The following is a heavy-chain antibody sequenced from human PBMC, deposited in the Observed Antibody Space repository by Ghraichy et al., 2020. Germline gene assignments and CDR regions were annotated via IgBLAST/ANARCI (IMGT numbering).Heavy chain of an antibody. V-gene: IGHV4-34*01. Sequence: SETLSLTCAVYGGSFSGYYWSWIRQPPGKGLEWIGEINHSGSTNYNPSLKSRVTISVDTSKNQFSLKLSSVTAADTAVYYCARGRAVVIFYYYYYMDVWGKGTTVTVSS. J-gene: IGHJ6*03. D-gene: IGHD3-22*01. CDR1: GGSFSGYY. CDR3: ARGRAVVIFYYYYYMDV. CDR2: INHSGST.